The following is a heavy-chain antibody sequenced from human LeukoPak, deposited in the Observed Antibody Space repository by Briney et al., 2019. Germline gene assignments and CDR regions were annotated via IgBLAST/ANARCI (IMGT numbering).Heavy chain of an antibody. CDR2: INHSGTT. D-gene: IGHD3-10*01. V-gene: IGHV4-34*01. CDR3: ARGTRGVIITVPFDY. Sequence: PSETLSLTCAVYGGSFSGYYWSWLRQPPGKGLEWIGKINHSGTTNSNPSLKSRVTISVDTSKNQFSLKLSSVTAADTAVYYCARGTRGVIITVPFDYWGQGTLVTVSS. J-gene: IGHJ4*02. CDR1: GGSFSGYY.